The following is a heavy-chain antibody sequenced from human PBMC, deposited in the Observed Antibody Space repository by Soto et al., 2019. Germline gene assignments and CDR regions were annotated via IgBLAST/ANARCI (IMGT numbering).Heavy chain of an antibody. Sequence: QVQLVESGGGVVQPGRSLRLSCAASGFTFSSYGMHWVRQAPGKGLKWVTVISYAGKVAYYADSVKGRFTISRDNSKNTLYLQMNSLITEDTVMYYCAKEGPITNWYFDYWGQGTLVTVSS. CDR2: ISYAGKVA. V-gene: IGHV3-30*18. J-gene: IGHJ4*02. D-gene: IGHD1-1*01. CDR3: AKEGPITNWYFDY. CDR1: GFTFSSYG.